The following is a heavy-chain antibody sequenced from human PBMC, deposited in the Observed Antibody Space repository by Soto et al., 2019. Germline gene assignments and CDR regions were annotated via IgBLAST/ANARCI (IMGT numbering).Heavy chain of an antibody. CDR3: ARDYESDSYGHGYYYYMDV. V-gene: IGHV3-74*01. CDR1: GFTFSSYW. CDR2: INSDGSST. Sequence: EVQLVESGGGLVQPGGSLRLSCAASGFTFSSYWMHWVRQAPGKGLVWVSRINSDGSSTSYADSVKGRFTISRDNAKNTLYLQMNSLGAEDTAVYYCARDYESDSYGHGYYYYMDVWGKGTTVTVSS. J-gene: IGHJ6*03. D-gene: IGHD5-18*01.